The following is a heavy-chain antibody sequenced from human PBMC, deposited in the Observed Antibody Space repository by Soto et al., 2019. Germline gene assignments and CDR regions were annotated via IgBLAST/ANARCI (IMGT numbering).Heavy chain of an antibody. D-gene: IGHD2-2*01. CDR1: GYSFTSCW. V-gene: IGHV5-51*01. J-gene: IGHJ6*03. CDR3: ARHRKIVVVPAAMKGFYYYYMDV. Sequence: GGSLKISCRGCGYSFTSCWIGWVRQMPGKGLEWMWVIYPGDSDTRYSPSFQGQVTISADKSISTSYLQGSTLKASDTAMYYCARHRKIVVVPAAMKGFYYYYMDVWRKGTTVTVSS. CDR2: IYPGDSDT.